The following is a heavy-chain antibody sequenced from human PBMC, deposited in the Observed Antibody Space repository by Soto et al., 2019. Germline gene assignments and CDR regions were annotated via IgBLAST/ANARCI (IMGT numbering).Heavy chain of an antibody. D-gene: IGHD4-17*01. CDR1: GGSMSSYY. Sequence: SETLSLTCTVSGGSMSSYYWSWIRQPPGKGLEWIGYVYYSGSTNYNPSLRSRVTISIDTSKNQFSLKLGSVTTADTAVYYFARFDSGGNSGCDYWGQGTLVTVSS. CDR2: VYYSGST. CDR3: ARFDSGGNSGCDY. V-gene: IGHV4-59*01. J-gene: IGHJ4*02.